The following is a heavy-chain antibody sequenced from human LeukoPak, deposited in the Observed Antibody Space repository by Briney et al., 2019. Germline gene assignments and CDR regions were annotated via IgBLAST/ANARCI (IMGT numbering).Heavy chain of an antibody. D-gene: IGHD2-15*01. CDR1: GGTFSNYA. J-gene: IGHJ6*02. CDR2: INANTGNP. Sequence: ASVKVSCKASGGTFSNYAISWVRQAPGQGLEWMGWINANTGNPTYAQGFTGRFVFSLDTSVSTAYLQISSLKAEDTAVYYCARVRLLDYCSGGSCYADYYGMDVWGQGTTVTVSS. V-gene: IGHV7-4-1*02. CDR3: ARVRLLDYCSGGSCYADYYGMDV.